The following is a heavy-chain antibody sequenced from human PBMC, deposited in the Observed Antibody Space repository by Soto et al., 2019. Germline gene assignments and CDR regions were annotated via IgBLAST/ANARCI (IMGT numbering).Heavy chain of an antibody. V-gene: IGHV1-69*13. CDR2: IIPIFGTA. CDR3: ARLTNSGSYYYYYYMDV. Sequence: ASVKVSCKASGGTFSSYAISWVRQAPGQGLEWMGGIIPIFGTANYAQKFQGRVTITADESTSTAYMELSSLRSEDTAVYYCARLTNSGSYYYYYYMDVWGKGTTVTVSS. J-gene: IGHJ6*03. CDR1: GGTFSSYA. D-gene: IGHD1-26*01.